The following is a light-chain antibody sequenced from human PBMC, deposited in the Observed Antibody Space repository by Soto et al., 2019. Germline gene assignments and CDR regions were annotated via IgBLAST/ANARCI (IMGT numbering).Light chain of an antibody. Sequence: DIQMTQSPSTLSASVGDRVTITCRASQSISIWLAWYQQKPGKAPKRLIYKASTLESGIPSRFSGGGSGTEFKLTISSLQPDDFATYYCQQYDIFSLTFGGGTKVEVK. CDR3: QQYDIFSLT. V-gene: IGKV1-5*03. CDR1: QSISIW. J-gene: IGKJ4*01. CDR2: KAS.